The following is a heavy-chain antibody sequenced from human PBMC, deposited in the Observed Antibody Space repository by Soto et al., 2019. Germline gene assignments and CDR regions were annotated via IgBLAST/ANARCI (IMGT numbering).Heavy chain of an antibody. CDR2: IKSKADGSTT. V-gene: IGHV3-15*01. Sequence: EVQLVESGGGLVQPGGSLRLSCAGSGFTLSDHYIDWVRQAPGKGLEWVGRIKSKADGSTTEYGSPVKDRFIITRDDSENTLDLQMHSLKTEDTAVYYCATPRPGTHGYGYWGQGTLVTVSS. J-gene: IGHJ4*02. CDR3: ATPRPGTHGYGY. D-gene: IGHD5-18*01. CDR1: GFTLSDHY.